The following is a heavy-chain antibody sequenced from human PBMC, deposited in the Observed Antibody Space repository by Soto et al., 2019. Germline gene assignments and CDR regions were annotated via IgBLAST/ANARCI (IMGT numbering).Heavy chain of an antibody. Sequence: PSETLSLTCTVSGGSISSGVYYWSWIRQHPGKGLEWIGYIYYSGSTYYNPSLKSRVTISVDTSKNQFSLKLSSVTAADTAVYYCARWDYGDYSFDYWGQGTLVTVSS. D-gene: IGHD4-17*01. CDR1: GGSISSGVYY. CDR2: IYYSGST. V-gene: IGHV4-31*03. CDR3: ARWDYGDYSFDY. J-gene: IGHJ4*02.